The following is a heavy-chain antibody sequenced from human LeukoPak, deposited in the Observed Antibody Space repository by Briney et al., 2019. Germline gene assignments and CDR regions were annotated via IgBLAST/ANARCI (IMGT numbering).Heavy chain of an antibody. Sequence: GGSLRLSCTASGFTFSSYWMSWVRQAPGKGLEWVANIKQDGSEKYYVDSVKGRFTISRDNAKNSLYLQMNSLRAEDTAVYYCAKTLSSSQYYFDYWGQGTLVTVSS. CDR3: AKTLSSSQYYFDY. D-gene: IGHD6-13*01. CDR2: IKQDGSEK. J-gene: IGHJ4*02. V-gene: IGHV3-7*01. CDR1: GFTFSSYW.